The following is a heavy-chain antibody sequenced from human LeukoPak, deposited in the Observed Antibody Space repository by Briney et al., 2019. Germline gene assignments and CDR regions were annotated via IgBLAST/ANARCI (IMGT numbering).Heavy chain of an antibody. CDR2: ISSSGSTI. D-gene: IGHD4-11*01. V-gene: IGHV3-48*03. CDR3: ASSQYSYFDY. J-gene: IGHJ4*02. CDR1: GFTFSSYE. Sequence: GGSLRLSCAASGFTFSSYEMNWVRQAPGKGLEWVSYISSSGSTIYYADSVKGRFTISRDNAKNSLYLQMNSLRAEDTAVYYCASSQYSYFDYWGQGTLVTVSS.